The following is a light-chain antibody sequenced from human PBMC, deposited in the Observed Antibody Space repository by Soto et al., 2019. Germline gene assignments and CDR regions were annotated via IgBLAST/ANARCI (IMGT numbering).Light chain of an antibody. V-gene: IGKV1-5*03. CDR2: KAS. Sequence: IPSSESPSIRTGSFGVKDTTTRRASQTISSWLAWYQQKPGKAPKLLIYKASTLKSGVPSRFSGSGSGTEFTLTISSLQPDDFATYYCQHYNSYSEAFGQGTKVDIK. J-gene: IGKJ1*01. CDR1: QTISSW. CDR3: QHYNSYSEA.